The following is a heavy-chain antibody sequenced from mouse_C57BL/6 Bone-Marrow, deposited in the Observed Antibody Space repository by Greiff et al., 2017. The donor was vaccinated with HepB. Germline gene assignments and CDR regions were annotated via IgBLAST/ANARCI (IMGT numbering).Heavy chain of an antibody. CDR2: INPGSGGT. V-gene: IGHV1-54*01. D-gene: IGHD1-1*01. CDR1: GYAFTNYL. Sequence: VQLQQSGAELVRPGTSVKVSCKASGYAFTNYLIEWVKQRPGQGLEWIGVINPGSGGTNYNEKFKGKATLTADKSSSTTYRQLSSLTSEDSAVYYCARTDYYGSSSSHFDYWGQGTTLTVSS. J-gene: IGHJ2*01. CDR3: ARTDYYGSSSSHFDY.